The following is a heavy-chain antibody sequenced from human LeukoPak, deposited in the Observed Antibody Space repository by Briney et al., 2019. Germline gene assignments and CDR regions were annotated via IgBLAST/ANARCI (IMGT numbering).Heavy chain of an antibody. Sequence: APVKVSCKASGYTFTGYYIHWVRQAPGQGLEWMGWINPNSGGTNYAQKFQGRVTMTRDTSISTAYMELSRLRSDDTAVYYCARDIESHIVVVPAATYYFVYWGQGTVVSVSS. J-gene: IGHJ4*02. CDR1: GYTFTGYY. D-gene: IGHD2-2*01. V-gene: IGHV1-2*02. CDR3: ARDIESHIVVVPAATYYFVY. CDR2: INPNSGGT.